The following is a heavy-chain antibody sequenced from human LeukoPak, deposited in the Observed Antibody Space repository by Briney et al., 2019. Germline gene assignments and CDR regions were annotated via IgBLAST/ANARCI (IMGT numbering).Heavy chain of an antibody. Sequence: ASVNVSCKVSGYTFTGYYMNWVRQAPGQGLEWMGWINPNSGVTTYAQKFQARVTMTRDTSISTAYMEVSRVRSDDTAMYYCARGSSTRVYYYYYMDVWGKGTTVTVSS. J-gene: IGHJ6*03. CDR2: INPNSGVT. CDR1: GYTFTGYY. D-gene: IGHD6-6*01. CDR3: ARGSSTRVYYYYYMDV. V-gene: IGHV1-2*02.